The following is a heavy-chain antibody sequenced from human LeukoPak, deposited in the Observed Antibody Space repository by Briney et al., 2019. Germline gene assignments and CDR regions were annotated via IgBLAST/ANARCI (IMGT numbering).Heavy chain of an antibody. CDR2: ISAGNGNT. CDR1: GYTFTSYA. Sequence: ASVKVSCKASGYTFTSYAMHWVRQAPGQRLEWMGWISAGNGNTKYSQEFQGRVTITRDTSASTAYMELSSLRSEDMAVYYCARGGGRSTSGLPYYFGYWGQGTLVTVSS. J-gene: IGHJ4*02. V-gene: IGHV1-3*03. CDR3: ARGGGRSTSGLPYYFGY. D-gene: IGHD4-11*01.